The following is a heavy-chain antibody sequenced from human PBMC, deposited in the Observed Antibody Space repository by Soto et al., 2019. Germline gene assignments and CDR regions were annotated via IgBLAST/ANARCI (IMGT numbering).Heavy chain of an antibody. D-gene: IGHD6-19*01. V-gene: IGHV4-30-4*01. J-gene: IGHJ4*01. CDR3: ARSDIAVAVTANY. Sequence: SSETLSLTCTVSGGSISSGDYYWSWIRQPPGKGLAWIGYIYSRGSTYCNPSLKSRVTISVDPSKNQFSLKLSSVTAADTAVYSCARSDIAVAVTANYWGHGTLVTVSS. CDR1: GGSISSGDYY. CDR2: IYSRGST.